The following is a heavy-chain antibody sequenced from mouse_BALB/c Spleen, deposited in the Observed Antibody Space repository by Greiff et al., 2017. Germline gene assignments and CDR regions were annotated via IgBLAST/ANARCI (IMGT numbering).Heavy chain of an antibody. V-gene: IGHV1-7*01. Sequence: VQLQQSGAELAKPGASVKMSCKASGYSFTSYWMHWVKQRPGQGLEWIGYINPSTGCTEYNQKFKDKATLTADKSSSTAYMQLSSLTSEDSAVYYGARGGLDYWGQGTTLTVSS. CDR2: INPSTGCT. CDR3: ARGGLDY. J-gene: IGHJ2*01. CDR1: GYSFTSYW.